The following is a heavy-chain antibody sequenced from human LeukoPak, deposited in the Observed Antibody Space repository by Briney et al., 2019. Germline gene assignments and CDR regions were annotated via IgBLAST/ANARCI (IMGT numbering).Heavy chain of an antibody. CDR1: GYTFTSYY. CDR2: INPSGGST. V-gene: IGHV1-46*01. J-gene: IGHJ6*03. CDR3: AREATVIAVAGDYYYYYMDV. Sequence: ASVKVSCKASGYTFTSYYMHWVRQAPGQGLEWMGIINPSGGSTDYAQRFQGRVTMTRDMSTSTVYMELSNLKSEDTAVYYCAREATVIAVAGDYYYYYMDVWGKGTTVTVSS. D-gene: IGHD6-19*01.